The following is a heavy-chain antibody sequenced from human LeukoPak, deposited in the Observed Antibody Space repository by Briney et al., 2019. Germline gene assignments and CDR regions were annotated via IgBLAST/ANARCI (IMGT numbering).Heavy chain of an antibody. D-gene: IGHD3-10*01. CDR2: ISWNSGSI. CDR3: AKDLDGSGSSLDY. Sequence: GGSLRLSCAASGFTFDDYAMHWVRQAPGKGLEWVSGISWNSGSIGYADSVKGRFTISRDNAKNSLYLQMNSLRAEDTAVYYCAKDLDGSGSSLDYWGQGTLVTVSS. CDR1: GFTFDDYA. V-gene: IGHV3-9*01. J-gene: IGHJ4*02.